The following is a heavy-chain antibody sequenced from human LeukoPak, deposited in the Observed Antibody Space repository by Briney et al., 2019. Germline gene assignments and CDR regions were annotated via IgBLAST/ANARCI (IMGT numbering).Heavy chain of an antibody. V-gene: IGHV3-23*01. Sequence: PGGSLRLSCAASGFTLSSYAMNWVRHAPGKGLEWVSVISGSGCTTYYAHSVKGRFTISRDNSKNTLSVQMNSLRAGDTAVCLCAKGQIEVARNWLDPWGQGPLVTVSS. D-gene: IGHD6-19*01. J-gene: IGHJ5*02. CDR3: AKGQIEVARNWLDP. CDR2: ISGSGCTT. CDR1: GFTLSSYA.